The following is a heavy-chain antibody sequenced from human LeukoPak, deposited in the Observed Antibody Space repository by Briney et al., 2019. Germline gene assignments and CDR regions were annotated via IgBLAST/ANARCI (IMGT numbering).Heavy chain of an antibody. Sequence: SETLSLTCTVSSGSISSDDHFWSWIRQHPGKSLEWIGYIYYSGSTYYNPSLKSRVTISVDTSKNQFSLKLTSVTAADTALYSCARHYLGGNYPDYFNHWGQGTLVTVSS. CDR2: IYYSGST. CDR1: SGSISSDDHF. J-gene: IGHJ4*02. V-gene: IGHV4-31*03. D-gene: IGHD1-26*01. CDR3: ARHYLGGNYPDYFNH.